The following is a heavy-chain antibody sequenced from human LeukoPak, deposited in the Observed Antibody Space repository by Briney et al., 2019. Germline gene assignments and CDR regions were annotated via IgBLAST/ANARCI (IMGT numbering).Heavy chain of an antibody. V-gene: IGHV4-59*01. D-gene: IGHD6-19*01. CDR2: IYYSGST. Sequence: SETLSLTCTVSGGSISSYYWSWIRQPPGKGLEWIGYIYYSGSTSYNPSLKSRVTISVDTSKKQFSLKLSSVTAADTAVYYCAKVGENSGWTPYEGNYYYYMDVWGKGTTVTISS. CDR3: AKVGENSGWTPYEGNYYYYMDV. J-gene: IGHJ6*03. CDR1: GGSISSYY.